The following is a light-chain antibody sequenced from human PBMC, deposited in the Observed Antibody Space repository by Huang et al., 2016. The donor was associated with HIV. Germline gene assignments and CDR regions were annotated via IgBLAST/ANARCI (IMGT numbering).Light chain of an antibody. Sequence: EIVMTQSPATLSVSLGQRVTLSCRANRSVSTNLAWYQQRHGEAPSLLIYGSSTRAPGIPARFSGSGSGTYFSLTISSLQSEECALYYCHQYNNWLLSFGGGTRV. CDR2: GSS. J-gene: IGKJ4*01. V-gene: IGKV3-15*01. CDR1: RSVSTN. CDR3: HQYNNWLLS.